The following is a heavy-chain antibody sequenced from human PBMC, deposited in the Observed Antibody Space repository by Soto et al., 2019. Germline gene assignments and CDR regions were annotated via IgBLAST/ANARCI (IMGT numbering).Heavy chain of an antibody. CDR3: AREPRYCSGGSCSITGDAFDI. CDR2: ISNGGDT. Sequence: EVQLVESGGGLVQPGGSLRLSCAASGLIVSSTYMSWVRQAPGKGLEWVSVISNGGDTHYADSGKGRFSLSRDISNNTLHLQMSSLRVEDTAVYYCAREPRYCSGGSCSITGDAFDIWGQGTMVTVSS. D-gene: IGHD2-15*01. V-gene: IGHV3-66*01. J-gene: IGHJ3*02. CDR1: GLIVSSTY.